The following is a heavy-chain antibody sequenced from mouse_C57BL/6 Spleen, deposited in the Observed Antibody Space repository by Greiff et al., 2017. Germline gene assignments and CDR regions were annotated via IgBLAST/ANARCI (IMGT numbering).Heavy chain of an antibody. CDR2: IWRGGST. D-gene: IGHD2-4*01. V-gene: IGHV2-5*01. J-gene: IGHJ3*01. CDR1: GFSLTSDG. Sequence: QVQLQQSGPGLVQPSQSLSITCTVSGFSLTSDGVHWVRQSPGKGLEWLGVIWRGGSTDYNAAFMSRLSITKDNSKSQVFFKMNSLQADDTAIYYCAKNYDYDGAWFAYWGQGTLVTVSA. CDR3: AKNYDYDGAWFAY.